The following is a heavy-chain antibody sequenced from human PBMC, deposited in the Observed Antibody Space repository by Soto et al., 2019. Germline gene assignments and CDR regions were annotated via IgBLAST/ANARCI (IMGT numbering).Heavy chain of an antibody. V-gene: IGHV3-23*01. D-gene: IGHD1-20*01. Sequence: EVQLLESGGGLVQPGGSLRLSCVASGLTFSVSAMTWVRQAPGTGREWVSTTGLSGRTTYYGDSAKGRFTVSRDNSKNTLDLQMSSLTAEATAVYYCATVHNTSRSFNFWGRGPLVTVAS. CDR2: TGLSGRTT. J-gene: IGHJ4*02. CDR3: ATVHNTSRSFNF. CDR1: GLTFSVSA.